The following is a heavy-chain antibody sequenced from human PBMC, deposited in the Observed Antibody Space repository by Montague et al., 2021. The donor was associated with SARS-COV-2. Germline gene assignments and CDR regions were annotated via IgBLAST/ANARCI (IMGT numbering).Heavy chain of an antibody. CDR3: AGGSRIINFYNSGMDV. J-gene: IGHJ6*02. Sequence: SETLSLTCTVSGGSISSYYWSWIRQPAGKGLEWIGRFYTSGTTNCNPSLKSRVTMSVDTSKNQFSLKLSSVTAADTAVYYCAGGSRIINFYNSGMDVWGQGTTVTVSS. CDR2: FYTSGTT. V-gene: IGHV4-4*07. D-gene: IGHD3-10*01. CDR1: GGSISSYY.